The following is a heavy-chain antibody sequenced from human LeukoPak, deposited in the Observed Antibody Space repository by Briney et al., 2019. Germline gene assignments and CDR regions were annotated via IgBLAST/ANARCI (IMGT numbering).Heavy chain of an antibody. CDR1: GGSISSGGYY. Sequence: SETLSLTCTVSGGSISSGGYYWSWIRQHPGKGLEWIGYIYYSGSTYYNPSLKSRVTISVDTSKNQFSLKLSSVTAADTAVYYCARGHRVSHSSKLDYWGQGTLVTVSS. CDR2: IYYSGST. V-gene: IGHV4-31*03. D-gene: IGHD3-10*01. J-gene: IGHJ4*02. CDR3: ARGHRVSHSSKLDY.